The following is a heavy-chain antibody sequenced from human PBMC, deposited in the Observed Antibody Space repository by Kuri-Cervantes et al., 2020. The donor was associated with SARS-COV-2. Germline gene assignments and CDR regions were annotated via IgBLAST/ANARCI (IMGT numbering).Heavy chain of an antibody. J-gene: IGHJ6*03. CDR1: GGSFSGYY. V-gene: IGHV4-34*01. CDR2: INHSGST. CDR3: ARGREGVVPATILGLGYFLYFSMDV. Sequence: SETLSLTCAVFGGSFSGYYWSWIRQSPGKGLEWIGKINHSGSTNYNPSLSSRVTISVDMSKNQFSLRLSSVIAADTAMYYCARGREGVVPATILGLGYFLYFSMDVWGKGTSVTVSS. D-gene: IGHD2-2*01.